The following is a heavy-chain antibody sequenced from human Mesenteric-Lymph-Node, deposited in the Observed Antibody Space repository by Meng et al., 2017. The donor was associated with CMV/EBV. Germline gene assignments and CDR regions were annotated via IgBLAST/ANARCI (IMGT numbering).Heavy chain of an antibody. CDR3: ARDEGGAQGFCTTGVCSPFDY. CDR1: GFTFSDYT. J-gene: IGHJ4*02. CDR2: ISSSSSTI. Sequence: GESLKISCAASGFTFSDYTMSWVRQAPGKGLEWVSYISSSSSTIYYAESVGGRFTVSRDNARNSLYLQMNSLRGEDTAVYYCARDEGGAQGFCTTGVCSPFDYWGRGTLVTVSS. V-gene: IGHV3-48*04. D-gene: IGHD2-8*01.